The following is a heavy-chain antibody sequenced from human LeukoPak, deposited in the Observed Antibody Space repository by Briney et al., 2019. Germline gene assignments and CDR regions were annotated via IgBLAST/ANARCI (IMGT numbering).Heavy chain of an antibody. CDR3: AKDQRGSSYYYYYGMDV. V-gene: IGHV3-9*01. J-gene: IGHJ6*02. CDR1: GFTFDDYA. D-gene: IGHD6-6*01. Sequence: GGSVRLSCAASGFTFDDYAMHWVRHAPGKGLEWVSGISWNSGSIGYADSVKGRFTISRDNAKNSLYLQTNSLRAEDTALYYCAKDQRGSSYYYYYGMDVWGQGTTVTVSS. CDR2: ISWNSGSI.